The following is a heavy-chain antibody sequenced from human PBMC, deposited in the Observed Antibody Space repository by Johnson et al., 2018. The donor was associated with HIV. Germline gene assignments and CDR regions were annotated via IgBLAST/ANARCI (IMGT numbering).Heavy chain of an antibody. J-gene: IGHJ3*02. Sequence: VQLVESGGGVVQPGRSLRLSCAASGFTFDDYGMSWVRQAPGKGLEWVSGINWDGGSTGYADSVKGRFTISRDNARNSLYLQMNSLRAEDTALYYCARSGGYDNINAFDIWGQGTVVTISS. CDR3: ARSGGYDNINAFDI. D-gene: IGHD3-22*01. CDR1: GFTFDDYG. V-gene: IGHV3-20*04. CDR2: INWDGGST.